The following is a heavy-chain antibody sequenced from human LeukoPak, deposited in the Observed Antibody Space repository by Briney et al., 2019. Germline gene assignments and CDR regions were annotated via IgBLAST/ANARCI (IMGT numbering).Heavy chain of an antibody. CDR1: GYTFTTYG. CDR3: ARGTRVQYSSGWYFDS. Sequence: ASVKVSCKASGYTFTTYGITWVRQAPGQGLEWMGWISVNNGNTKYAQKLQGRVTMTTDTSTSTAYMELRNLRSDDTAVYYCARGTRVQYSSGWYFDSWGQGTLVAVSS. V-gene: IGHV1-18*01. D-gene: IGHD6-19*01. CDR2: ISVNNGNT. J-gene: IGHJ4*02.